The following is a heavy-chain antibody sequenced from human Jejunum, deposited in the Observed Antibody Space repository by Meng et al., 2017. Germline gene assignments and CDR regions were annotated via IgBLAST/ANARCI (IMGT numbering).Heavy chain of an antibody. V-gene: IGHV3-23*01. D-gene: IGHD3-10*01. CDR2: ILDRDGNT. Sequence: EVQLMESGGGLVQPGGSLRLSCAASGFSFSDQSMSWVRQAPGKGLEWVSVILDRDGNTYYADSVKGRFTISRDNSRNTLYLQMSSLRVDDTAVYHCANRAWLESWGQGTLVTVSS. CDR3: ANRAWLES. CDR1: GFSFSDQS. J-gene: IGHJ5*01.